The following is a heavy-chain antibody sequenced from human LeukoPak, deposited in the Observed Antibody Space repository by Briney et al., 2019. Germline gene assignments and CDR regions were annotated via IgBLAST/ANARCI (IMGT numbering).Heavy chain of an antibody. V-gene: IGHV1-8*03. CDR3: ATGLWFGKYLDV. D-gene: IGHD3-10*01. J-gene: IGHJ6*04. CDR1: GYTFTSYD. CDR2: MNPNSGNT. Sequence: ASVKVSCKASGYTFTSYDINWVQQATGQGLEWMGWMNPNSGNTGYAQKFQGRVTITRNTSISTAYMELSSLRSEDTAVYYCATGLWFGKYLDVWGKGTTVTISS.